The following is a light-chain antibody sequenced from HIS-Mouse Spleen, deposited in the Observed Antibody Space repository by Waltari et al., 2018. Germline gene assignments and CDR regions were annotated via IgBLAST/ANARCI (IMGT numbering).Light chain of an antibody. CDR1: SSDVGSYNL. V-gene: IGLV2-23*01. CDR3: CSYAGSSTL. Sequence: QSALTQPASVSGSPGQSITISCTGTSSDVGSYNLVSWYQQHPGKAPKLMIYEGSKRPSGVSNRFSGSKSGNTASLTSSVLQAEDEADYYCCSYAGSSTLFGGGTKLTVL. CDR2: EGS. J-gene: IGLJ3*02.